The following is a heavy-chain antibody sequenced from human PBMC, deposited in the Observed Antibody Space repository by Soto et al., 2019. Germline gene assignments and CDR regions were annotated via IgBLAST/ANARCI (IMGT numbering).Heavy chain of an antibody. J-gene: IGHJ4*02. Sequence: ASVKVSCKASGYTFTSYGISWVRQAPGQGLEWMGWISAYSGNTGYAQKFQGRVTMTRNTAISTAYMELTSLGSEDTAVYYCARGPGCSSMSCPYYFDFWGQGTLVTVSS. D-gene: IGHD2-2*01. CDR2: ISAYSGNT. CDR1: GYTFTSYG. CDR3: ARGPGCSSMSCPYYFDF. V-gene: IGHV1-8*02.